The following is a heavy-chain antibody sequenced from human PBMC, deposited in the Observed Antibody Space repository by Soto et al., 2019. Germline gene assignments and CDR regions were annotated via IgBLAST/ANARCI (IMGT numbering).Heavy chain of an antibody. CDR3: ARGRLSYGYYYNGMDV. CDR1: GGCFSGYY. CDR2: INHSGST. V-gene: IGHV4-34*01. D-gene: IGHD5-18*01. Sequence: SQTRSLTCAVYGGCFSGYYWSWIRQPPGKGLEWIGEINHSGSTNYNPSLKSRVTISVDTSKNQFSLKLSSVTAADTAVYYCARGRLSYGYYYNGMDVWGQGTTVTVSS. J-gene: IGHJ6*02.